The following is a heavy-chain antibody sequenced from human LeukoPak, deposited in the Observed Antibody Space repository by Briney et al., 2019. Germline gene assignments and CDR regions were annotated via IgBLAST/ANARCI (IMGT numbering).Heavy chain of an antibody. CDR2: INYSGST. D-gene: IGHD2-15*01. CDR1: GGSVSSTTYF. Sequence: SETLSLTCTVSGGSVSSTTYFWSWIRQPPGKGLEWIASINYSGSTYYNPSLKSRVTISVDTSENQFSLKLSSVTAADTAVYYCATLPWCSGGSCYSHDSWGQGTLVTVS. J-gene: IGHJ5*01. CDR3: ATLPWCSGGSCYSHDS. V-gene: IGHV4-39*01.